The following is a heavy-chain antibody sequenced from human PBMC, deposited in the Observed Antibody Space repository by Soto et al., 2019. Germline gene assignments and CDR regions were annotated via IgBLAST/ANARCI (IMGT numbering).Heavy chain of an antibody. CDR3: AKVPVGATGRFDY. Sequence: LRLSCAGSGFTFSNYAMSWVRQAPGKGLAWVSAISGSGGSTYYADSVKGRFTISRDNSKNTLYLQMNSLRAEDTALYYCAKVPVGATGRFDYWGQGTLVTVSS. D-gene: IGHD1-26*01. J-gene: IGHJ4*02. CDR2: ISGSGGST. V-gene: IGHV3-23*01. CDR1: GFTFSNYA.